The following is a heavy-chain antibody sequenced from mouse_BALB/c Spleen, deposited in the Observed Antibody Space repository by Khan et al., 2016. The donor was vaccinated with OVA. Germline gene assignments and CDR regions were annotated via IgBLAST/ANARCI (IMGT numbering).Heavy chain of an antibody. CDR1: GYSITSDYA. Sequence: EVQLQESGPGLVKPSQSPSLTCTVTGYSITSDYAWNWIRQFPGNKLEWMGYISYSGNTKYNPSLKSRISITRDTSKNQFFLQLNFVTIEDTATYCCARIQGGDFDYWGQGTTLTVSS. CDR3: ARIQGGDFDY. J-gene: IGHJ2*01. CDR2: ISYSGNT. D-gene: IGHD3-2*02. V-gene: IGHV3-2*02.